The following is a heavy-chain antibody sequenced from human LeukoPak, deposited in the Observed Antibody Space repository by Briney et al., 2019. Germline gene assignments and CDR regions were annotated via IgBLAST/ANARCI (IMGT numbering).Heavy chain of an antibody. J-gene: IGHJ6*03. CDR1: VGSISSYY. CDR3: ESSDCSSTSCYPCSLRYYYMDV. V-gene: IGHV4-4*09. Sequence: PSETLSLTCTVSVGSISSYYWSCIRQPPGKGLEWLGYLYTSGSTNHNPSLKSRVTISVDTSKTKFSLKLSSVTAADTAVYYCESSDCSSTSCYPCSLRYYYMDVWGKGTTVTVSS. D-gene: IGHD2-2*01. CDR2: LYTSGST.